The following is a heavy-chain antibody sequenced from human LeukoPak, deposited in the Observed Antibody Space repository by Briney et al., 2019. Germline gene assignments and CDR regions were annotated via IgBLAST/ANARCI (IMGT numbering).Heavy chain of an antibody. CDR3: AREKFPGAMADDAFDI. V-gene: IGHV3-48*03. CDR2: ISSSGSTI. Sequence: PRGSLRLSCAASGFTFSSYEMNWVRQAPGKGLEWVSYISSSGSTIYYADSVKGRFTISRDNAKNSLYLQMNSLRAEDTAVYYCAREKFPGAMADDAFDIWGQGTMVTVSS. D-gene: IGHD5-18*01. J-gene: IGHJ3*02. CDR1: GFTFSSYE.